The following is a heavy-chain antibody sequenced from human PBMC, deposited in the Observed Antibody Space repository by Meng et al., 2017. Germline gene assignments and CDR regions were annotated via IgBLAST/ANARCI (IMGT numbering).Heavy chain of an antibody. CDR3: ARGRARYEYFQH. V-gene: IGHV3-30*01. CDR2: ISYDGSNK. D-gene: IGHD6-6*01. J-gene: IGHJ1*01. Sequence: GESLKISCAASGFTFSSYAMHWVRQAPGKGLEWVAVISYDGSNKYYADSVKGRFTIFTEYAKNTLYLQMNSLRADDTAVYYCARGRARYEYFQHWGQGTLVTVSS. CDR1: GFTFSSYA.